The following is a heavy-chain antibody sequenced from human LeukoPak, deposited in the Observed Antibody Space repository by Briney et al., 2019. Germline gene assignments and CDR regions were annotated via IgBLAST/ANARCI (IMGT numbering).Heavy chain of an antibody. V-gene: IGHV4-59*01. Sequence: SETLPLTCTVSGGSISSYYWTWIRQPPGKGLEWVGYIYKNGDTNYNPSLTSRVTMSIDTSKKQFSLKLRSVTAADTAFYYCARYDGSAGDYWGQGILVTVSS. CDR3: ARYDGSAGDY. CDR1: GGSISSYY. D-gene: IGHD3-10*01. CDR2: IYKNGDT. J-gene: IGHJ4*02.